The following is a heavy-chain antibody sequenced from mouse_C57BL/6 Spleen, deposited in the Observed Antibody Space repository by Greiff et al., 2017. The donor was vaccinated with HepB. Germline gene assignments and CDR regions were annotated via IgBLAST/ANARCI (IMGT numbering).Heavy chain of an antibody. V-gene: IGHV14-4*01. CDR2: IDPENGDT. CDR1: GFNIKDDY. J-gene: IGHJ2*01. D-gene: IGHD2-10*01. CDR3: TTGGALLFDY. Sequence: EVKLVESGAELVRPGASVKLSCTASGFNIKDDYMHWVKQRPEQGLEWIGWIDPENGDTEYASKFQGKATITADTSSNTAYLQLSSLTSEDTAVYYCTTGGALLFDYWGQGTTLTVSS.